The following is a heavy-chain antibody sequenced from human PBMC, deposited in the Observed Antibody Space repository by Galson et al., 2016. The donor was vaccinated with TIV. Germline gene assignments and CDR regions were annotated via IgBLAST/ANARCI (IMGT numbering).Heavy chain of an antibody. CDR1: GVTLSYFA. CDR3: ARGRGIYDSSGYFLFDH. Sequence: SVKVSCKASGVTLSYFAFSWVRQAPGQGLEWMGGIVPMFGTTNYAQKFQGRGTISADESPTTAYLELSSLRSEDTAVYYCARGRGIYDSSGYFLFDHWGQGTLVTVSS. CDR2: IVPMFGTT. D-gene: IGHD3-22*01. J-gene: IGHJ5*02. V-gene: IGHV1-69*13.